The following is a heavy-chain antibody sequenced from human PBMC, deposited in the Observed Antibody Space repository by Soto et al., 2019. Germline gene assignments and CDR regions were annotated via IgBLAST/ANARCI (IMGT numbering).Heavy chain of an antibody. CDR1: GFTFSTYA. CDR2: ISGSGDST. J-gene: IGHJ4*02. D-gene: IGHD6-19*01. Sequence: HPGGSLRLSCAASGFTFSTYAMSWVRQAPGKGLEWVSGISGSGDSTYYADSVKGRFTISRDNSKNTLYLQLNSLRAEDTAVYYCAKGITIPVAATDFWGQGLLVTLSS. V-gene: IGHV3-23*01. CDR3: AKGITIPVAATDF.